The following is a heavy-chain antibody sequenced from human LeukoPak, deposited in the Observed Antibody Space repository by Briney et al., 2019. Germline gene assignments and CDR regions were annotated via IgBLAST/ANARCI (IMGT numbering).Heavy chain of an antibody. V-gene: IGHV1-18*01. CDR3: TRLGAYSPPSTGGNAFDI. CDR2: LSPYSGNT. D-gene: IGHD6-13*01. J-gene: IGHJ3*02. CDR1: GYTFTSYG. Sequence: ASVKVSCKASGYTFTSYGLSWVRQAPGQGLEWVGWLSPYSGNTNYAQKVQGRVTVTTDTSTSTAYMELRSLRSDDTAMYFCTRLGAYSPPSTGGNAFDIWGQGTMVTVSS.